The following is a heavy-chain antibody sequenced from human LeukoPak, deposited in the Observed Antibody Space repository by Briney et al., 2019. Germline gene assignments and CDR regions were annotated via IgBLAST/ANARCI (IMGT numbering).Heavy chain of an antibody. CDR2: IYTSGST. D-gene: IGHD3-10*01. CDR1: GGSISYFY. J-gene: IGHJ4*02. CDR3: ARDSYYYGSGSYPFDY. V-gene: IGHV4-4*07. Sequence: PSETLSLTCTVYGGSISYFYWSWIRQPAGKGLEWIGRIYTSGSTNYNPSLKSRVTMSVDTSKKQFSLKLSSVTAADTAVYYCARDSYYYGSGSYPFDYWGQGTLVTVSS.